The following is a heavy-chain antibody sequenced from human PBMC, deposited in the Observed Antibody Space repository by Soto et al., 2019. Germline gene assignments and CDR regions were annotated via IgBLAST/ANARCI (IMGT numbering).Heavy chain of an antibody. CDR2: IYWDDDK. Sequence: QITLKESGPTLVKPTQTLTLTCTFSGFSLSTSGVGVGWIRQPPGKALEWLALIYWDDDKRYSPFLKSRLTHPRNTYKNRVFLTMTTRAPGDTPTYYCPHRPGVTNDSGVNFLDYGGQGPLVTFSS. CDR3: PHRPGVTNDSGVNFLDY. D-gene: IGHD3-22*01. V-gene: IGHV2-5*02. J-gene: IGHJ4*02. CDR1: GFSLSTSGVG.